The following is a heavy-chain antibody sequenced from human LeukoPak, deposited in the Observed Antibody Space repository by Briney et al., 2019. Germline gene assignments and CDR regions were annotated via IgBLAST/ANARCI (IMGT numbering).Heavy chain of an antibody. D-gene: IGHD1-26*01. V-gene: IGHV3-66*01. Sequence: GGSLRLSCAASGFTVGNNHMNWVRQAPGKGLEWASLIYSGGNTQYADSVEGRFIIFRDSSKNTLYLQMNSLRAEDTAVYYCAKTKGREVGIGYYYYYYYMDVWGKGTTVTVSS. CDR2: IYSGGNT. CDR3: AKTKGREVGIGYYYYYYYMDV. J-gene: IGHJ6*03. CDR1: GFTVGNNH.